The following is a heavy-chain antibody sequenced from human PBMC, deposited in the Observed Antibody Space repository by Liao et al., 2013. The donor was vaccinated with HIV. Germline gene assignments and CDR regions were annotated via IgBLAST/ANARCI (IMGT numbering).Heavy chain of an antibody. Sequence: QVQLQQWGAGLLKPSETLSLTCAVYGGSFSGYYWTWIRQSPGKGLEWIGYIYYSGTGSTDYNPSLKNRVHISADTSRNQFSLILFSVSVADTAVYFCASSGYAYGDSAFDIWGQGTAVTVS. D-gene: IGHD5-18*01. J-gene: IGHJ3*02. CDR3: ASSGYAYGDSAFDI. CDR1: GGSFSGYY. V-gene: IGHV4-34*11. CDR2: IYYSGTGST.